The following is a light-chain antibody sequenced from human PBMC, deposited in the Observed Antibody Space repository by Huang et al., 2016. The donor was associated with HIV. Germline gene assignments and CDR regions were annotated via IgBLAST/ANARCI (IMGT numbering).Light chain of an antibody. V-gene: IGKV1-39*01. CDR3: QESYSSPVTS. J-gene: IGKJ4*02. CDR2: GAS. Sequence: IQMDQSPSSLSAFVGDRVTISCRSNYPISRFLNWYHQKPGKAHRLLIYGASSLQSDVPSRFSGSGLGTDFTLTISGLQPEDLGTYYCQESYSSPVTSFGGGTRLEIK. CDR1: YPISRF.